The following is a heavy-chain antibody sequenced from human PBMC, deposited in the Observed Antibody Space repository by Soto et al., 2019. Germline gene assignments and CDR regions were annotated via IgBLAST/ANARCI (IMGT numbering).Heavy chain of an antibody. D-gene: IGHD6-19*01. Sequence: GGSLRLSCAASGFTFRSCAMNWVRQTQEKGLEWVSSISSTSTYTHYADSVKGRFTISRDNANNSLFLQMNSLRAEDTAIYYCARDLALAGNYWGQGALVTVSS. V-gene: IGHV3-21*01. CDR2: ISSTSTYT. CDR3: ARDLALAGNY. CDR1: GFTFRSCA. J-gene: IGHJ4*02.